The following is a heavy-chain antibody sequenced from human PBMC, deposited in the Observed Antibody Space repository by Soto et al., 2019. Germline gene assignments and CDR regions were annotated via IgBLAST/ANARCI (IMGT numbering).Heavy chain of an antibody. Sequence: EMHLVDSGGGLVKPGGSLRLSCAASGFTFSHAWMSWVRQAPGKGLEWVGRIKSKADGETKDYGAPVRGRFTISRYDSKDILYMHMKRLRIEDSAVYYYCVINRRNQCSTSRYWIDPWGPGTLVTVYS. J-gene: IGHJ5*02. V-gene: IGHV3-15*01. CDR3: CVINRRNQCSTSRYWIDP. CDR1: GFTFSHAW. CDR2: IKSKADGETK. D-gene: IGHD2-21*01.